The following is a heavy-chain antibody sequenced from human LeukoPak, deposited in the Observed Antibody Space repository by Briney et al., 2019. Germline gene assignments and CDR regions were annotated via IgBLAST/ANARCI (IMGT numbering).Heavy chain of an antibody. CDR1: GFTFSSYA. V-gene: IGHV3-23*01. J-gene: IGHJ4*02. CDR2: FSGTSTN. CDR3: AKLKQWRPQRYFFEY. D-gene: IGHD6-19*01. Sequence: GGSLRLSCAASGFTFSSYAMSWVRQAPGKGLEWVSTFSGTSTNSYADAVKGRVTISRDNSKNTLYLQMNSLRAEDTAVYYCAKLKQWRPQRYFFEYWGQGALVTVAS.